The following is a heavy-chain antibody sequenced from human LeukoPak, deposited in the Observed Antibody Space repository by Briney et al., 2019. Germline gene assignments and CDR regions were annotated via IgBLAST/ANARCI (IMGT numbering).Heavy chain of an antibody. D-gene: IGHD1-1*01. CDR1: GYTFTSYD. CDR2: MNPNSGNT. CDR3: ARWATGTTGFDY. V-gene: IGHV1-8*03. Sequence: ASVKVSCKASGYTFTSYDINWVRQATGQGLEWMGWMNPNSGNTGYAQKFQGRVTITRNTSISTAYMELSSLRSEDTAVYYCARWATGTTGFDYWGQGTLVTVSS. J-gene: IGHJ4*02.